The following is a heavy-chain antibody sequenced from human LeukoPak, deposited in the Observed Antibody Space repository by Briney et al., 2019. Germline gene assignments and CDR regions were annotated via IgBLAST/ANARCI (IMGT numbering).Heavy chain of an antibody. D-gene: IGHD1-26*01. J-gene: IGHJ4*02. Sequence: GGSLRLSCAASGFTFSTYWMTWVRQAPGKGLEWVANIKQDGSEKYYGDSLKGRFTISRDNAKNSLYLQMNSLRVEDTAVYYCARAGRVDYWGQGTLVTVSS. CDR2: IKQDGSEK. CDR1: GFTFSTYW. CDR3: ARAGRVDY. V-gene: IGHV3-7*03.